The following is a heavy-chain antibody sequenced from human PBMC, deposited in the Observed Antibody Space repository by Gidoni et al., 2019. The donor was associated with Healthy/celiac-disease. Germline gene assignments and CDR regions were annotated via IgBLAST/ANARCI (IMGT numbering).Heavy chain of an antibody. V-gene: IGHV4-34*01. CDR2: INHSGST. CDR3: ARGEIEYSSSSRHFDY. D-gene: IGHD6-6*01. Sequence: QVQLQQWGAGLLKPSETLSLTCAVYGGSFSGYYWSWIRQPPGKGLEWIGEINHSGSTNYNPSLKSRVTISVDTSKNQFSLKLSSVTAADTAVYYCARGEIEYSSSSRHFDYWGQGTLVTVSS. CDR1: GGSFSGYY. J-gene: IGHJ4*02.